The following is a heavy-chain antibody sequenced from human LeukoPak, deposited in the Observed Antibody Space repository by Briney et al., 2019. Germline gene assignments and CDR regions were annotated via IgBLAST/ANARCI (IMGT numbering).Heavy chain of an antibody. CDR3: ARDYDFWSGYYSPTRGYFGY. D-gene: IGHD3-3*01. CDR1: GFTVSTNE. Sequence: PGGSLRLSCAASGFTVSTNEMSRVRQAPGKGLEWVSSMTGGSTWYTDSGKGRFTISRDTSKNTLHLQMNSLRAEDTAVYYCARDYDFWSGYYSPTRGYFGYWGQGTLVTVSS. CDR2: MTGGST. J-gene: IGHJ4*02. V-gene: IGHV3-38-3*01.